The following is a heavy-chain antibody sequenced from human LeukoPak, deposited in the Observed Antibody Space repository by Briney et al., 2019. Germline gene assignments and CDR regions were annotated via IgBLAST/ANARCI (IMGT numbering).Heavy chain of an antibody. Sequence: ASVKVSCKASGFTFSSYAISWVRQAPGEGLEWRGWISAYTGNSKYAQKIQGRVTMTTDTSTSTAYMELRSLRSDDTAVYYCARGKKDYYDYDSWGQGTLVTVSS. V-gene: IGHV1-18*01. J-gene: IGHJ4*02. CDR3: ARGKKDYYDYDS. CDR1: GFTFSSYA. D-gene: IGHD3-22*01. CDR2: ISAYTGNS.